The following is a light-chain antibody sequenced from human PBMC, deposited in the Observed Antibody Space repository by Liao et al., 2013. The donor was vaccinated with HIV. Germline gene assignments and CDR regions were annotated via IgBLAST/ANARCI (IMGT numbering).Light chain of an antibody. J-gene: IGLJ1*01. CDR1: KLGDKY. CDR3: QAWDSTTAV. Sequence: SYELTQPPSVSVSPGQTAHITCSGDKLGDKYVCWYQQKPGQSPVLVIYQDNKRPSGIPERFSGSNSGNTATLTISGTQAMDEADFYCQAWDSTTAVFGSGTTVTVL. CDR2: QDN. V-gene: IGLV3-1*01.